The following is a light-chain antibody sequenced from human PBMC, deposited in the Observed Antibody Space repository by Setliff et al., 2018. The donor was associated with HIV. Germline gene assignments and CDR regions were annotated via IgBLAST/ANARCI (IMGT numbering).Light chain of an antibody. J-gene: IGLJ1*01. CDR3: SSFTNSRTYV. CDR2: EVS. CDR1: SSDIGGYDY. V-gene: IGLV2-14*01. Sequence: QSALVQSASVSGSLGQSITISCTGTSSDIGGYDYVSWYQQYPGKVPKLMIYEVSYRPSGVSNRFSGSKSGNTASLTISGLQAEDEADYFCSSFTNSRTYVFGTGTKVTVL.